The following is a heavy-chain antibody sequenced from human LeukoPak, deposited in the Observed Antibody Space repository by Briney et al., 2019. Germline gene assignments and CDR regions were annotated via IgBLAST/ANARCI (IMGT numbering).Heavy chain of an antibody. J-gene: IGHJ5*02. D-gene: IGHD3-22*01. CDR1: GFSLSTSGVG. CDR2: IYWNDDK. Sequence: SGPTLVKPTQTLTLTCTFSGFSLSTSGVGVGWIRRPPGKALEWLALIYWNDDKRYSPSLKSRLTITKVTSKNQVVLTMTNMDPVDTATYYCAHRGYYYDSSGYNWFDPWGQGTLVTVSS. V-gene: IGHV2-5*01. CDR3: AHRGYYYDSSGYNWFDP.